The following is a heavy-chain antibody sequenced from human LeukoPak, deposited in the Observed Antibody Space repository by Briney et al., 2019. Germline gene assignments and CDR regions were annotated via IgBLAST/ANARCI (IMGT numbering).Heavy chain of an antibody. D-gene: IGHD1-26*01. Sequence: SETLSLTCAVYGGSFNGYYWSWIRQPPGKGLEWIGEINHSGSTNYNPSLKSRVTISVDTSKNQFSLKLSSVTAADTAVYYCARASGYSGSPHWGQGTLVTVSS. CDR2: INHSGST. CDR3: ARASGYSGSPH. CDR1: GGSFNGYY. V-gene: IGHV4-34*01. J-gene: IGHJ4*02.